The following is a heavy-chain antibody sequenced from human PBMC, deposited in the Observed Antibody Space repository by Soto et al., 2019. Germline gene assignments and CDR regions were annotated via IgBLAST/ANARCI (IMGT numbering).Heavy chain of an antibody. J-gene: IGHJ4*02. CDR2: ISAYNGNT. V-gene: IGHV1-18*01. CDR3: ARDAKVGMTTVTTFVY. Sequence: GASVKVSCKASGYTFTSYGISWVRQAPGQGFEWMGWISAYNGNTNYAQKLQGRVTMTTDTSTSTAYMELRSLRSDDTAVYYCARDAKVGMTTVTTFVYWGQGTLVTVS. D-gene: IGHD4-4*01. CDR1: GYTFTSYG.